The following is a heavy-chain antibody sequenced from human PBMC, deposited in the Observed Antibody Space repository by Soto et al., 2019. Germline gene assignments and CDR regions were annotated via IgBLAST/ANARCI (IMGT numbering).Heavy chain of an antibody. Sequence: SETLSLTCTVSGGSISSSSYYWGWIRQPPGKGLEWIGSIYYSGSTYYNPSLKSRVTISVDTSKNQFSLKLSSVTAADTAVYYCARGGEYCGGDCYSYWYFDLWGRGTLVTVSS. V-gene: IGHV4-39*07. D-gene: IGHD2-21*02. CDR2: IYYSGST. J-gene: IGHJ2*01. CDR1: GGSISSSSYY. CDR3: ARGGEYCGGDCYSYWYFDL.